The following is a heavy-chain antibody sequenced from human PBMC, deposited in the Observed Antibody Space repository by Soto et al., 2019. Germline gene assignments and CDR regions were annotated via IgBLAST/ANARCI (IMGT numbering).Heavy chain of an antibody. Sequence: PSETLSLTCTVSGVSITTSYWSWIRHALGKALEWIGYISYRGSTNYNPSLKSRLTISIDTSKSQISLKLTSMTTADTAVYYCASSGIVGREMNTWLDPGGQGTLFPSPQ. CDR1: GVSITTSY. V-gene: IGHV4-59*01. D-gene: IGHD3-22*01. CDR2: ISYRGST. J-gene: IGHJ5*02. CDR3: ASSGIVGREMNTWLDP.